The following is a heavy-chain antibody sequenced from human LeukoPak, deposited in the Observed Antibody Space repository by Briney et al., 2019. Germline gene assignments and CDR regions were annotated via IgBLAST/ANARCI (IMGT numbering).Heavy chain of an antibody. J-gene: IGHJ3*02. CDR2: ISSSGSTI. D-gene: IGHD1-26*01. CDR1: GFTFSDYY. CDR3: ARDLLSGSSGAFDI. V-gene: IGHV3-11*01. Sequence: GGSLRLSCAASGFTFSDYYMSWIRQAPGKGLERVSYISSSGSTIYYADSVKGRFTIPRDNAKNSLYLQMNSLRAEDTAVYYCARDLLSGSSGAFDIWGQGTMVTVSS.